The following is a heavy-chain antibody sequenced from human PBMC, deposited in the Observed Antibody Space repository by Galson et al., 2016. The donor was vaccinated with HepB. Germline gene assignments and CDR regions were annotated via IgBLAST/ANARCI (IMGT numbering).Heavy chain of an antibody. CDR2: IYSSGGGSS. Sequence: SETLSLTCSVSGVSITSYYWSWIRQSPAKGLEWIGYIYSSGGGSSNYNPSLKSRVTISVDLSKNQFSLKLSSVTAADTALYYCARTYGGRFNSWVQGTLVTVSA. V-gene: IGHV4-4*09. D-gene: IGHD4-23*01. CDR1: GVSITSYY. CDR3: ARTYGGRFNS. J-gene: IGHJ4*02.